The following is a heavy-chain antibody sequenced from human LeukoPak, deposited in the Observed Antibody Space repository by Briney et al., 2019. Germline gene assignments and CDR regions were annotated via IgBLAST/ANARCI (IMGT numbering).Heavy chain of an antibody. J-gene: IGHJ4*02. CDR2: IYPGDSDT. D-gene: IGHD6-19*01. CDR3: AIHAGFTSGPEGDF. CDR1: GYSFTSYW. V-gene: IGHV5-51*01. Sequence: GESLKISCKGSGYSFTSYWIAWVRQMPGKGLEWMGIIYPGDSDTEYSPSFQGQVTISADKSISTAYLQWISLQASDTAMYYCAIHAGFTSGPEGDFWGQGTLVTVSS.